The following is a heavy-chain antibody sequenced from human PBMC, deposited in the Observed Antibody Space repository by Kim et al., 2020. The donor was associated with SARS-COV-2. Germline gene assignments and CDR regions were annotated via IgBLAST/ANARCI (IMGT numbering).Heavy chain of an antibody. Sequence: GGSLRLSCAASGFTFSSYCMHWVRQAPGKGLVWVSRVNRDGSTTHYADSVKGRFTISRDNAKNTLYLQMNSLRAEDTAVYYCARETPVRGEYYFDYWGQGILVTVSS. V-gene: IGHV3-74*01. D-gene: IGHD3-10*01. J-gene: IGHJ4*02. CDR1: GFTFSSYC. CDR2: VNRDGSTT. CDR3: ARETPVRGEYYFDY.